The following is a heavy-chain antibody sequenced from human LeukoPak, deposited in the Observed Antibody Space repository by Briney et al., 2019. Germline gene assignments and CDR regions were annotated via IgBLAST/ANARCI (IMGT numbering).Heavy chain of an antibody. V-gene: IGHV4-39*01. CDR3: ARHEKLGQFDY. D-gene: IGHD3-10*01. J-gene: IGHJ4*02. CDR2: IYYAGST. CDR1: GGSISSTFYY. Sequence: SETLSLTCTVSGGSISSTFYYWGWIRQPPGKGLEWIGTIYYAGSTDYNPSLKTRVTISVDTSKNQFSLKLSSVTAADTAVYYCARHEKLGQFDYWGQGTLVTVSS.